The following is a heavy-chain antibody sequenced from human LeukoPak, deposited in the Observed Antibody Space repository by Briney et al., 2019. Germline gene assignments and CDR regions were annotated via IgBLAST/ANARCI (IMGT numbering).Heavy chain of an antibody. CDR3: ARDWFGGTGRGYYYGMDV. CDR2: IYPRDGST. J-gene: IGHJ6*02. D-gene: IGHD3-10*01. CDR1: GYTFTSNY. Sequence: ASVKVSCKASGYTFTSNYIHWVRPAPGQGLEWMGMIYPRDGSTSYAQKFQGRVTVTRDTSTSTVHMELSGLRSEDTAVYYCARDWFGGTGRGYYYGMDVWGQGTTVTVSS. V-gene: IGHV1-46*01.